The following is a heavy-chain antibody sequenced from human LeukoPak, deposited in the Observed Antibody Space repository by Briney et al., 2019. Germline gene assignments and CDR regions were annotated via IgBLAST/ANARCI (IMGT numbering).Heavy chain of an antibody. CDR2: FSSSSSYI. CDR3: ARDTDYGDSGLDY. Sequence: GGSLRLSCAASGFTFSSYSMNWVRQAPGKGLEWVSSFSSSSSYIDYADSVKGRSTISRDNAKNSLYLQMNSLRAEDTAVYYCARDTDYGDSGLDYWGQGTLVTVSS. J-gene: IGHJ4*02. V-gene: IGHV3-21*01. D-gene: IGHD4-17*01. CDR1: GFTFSSYS.